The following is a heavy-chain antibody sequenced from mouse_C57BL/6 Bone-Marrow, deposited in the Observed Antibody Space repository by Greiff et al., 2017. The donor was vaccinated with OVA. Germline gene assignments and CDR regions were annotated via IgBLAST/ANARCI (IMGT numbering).Heavy chain of an antibody. V-gene: IGHV1-81*01. D-gene: IGHD2-1*01. Sequence: QVQLQQSGAELARPGASVKLSCKASGYTFTNYGISWVKQRPGQGLEWIGEIYPRSGNTSYNEKFKGKATLTADKSSSTAYMELRSLTSEDSAVYVCAGEGNYYGNYVAFFDDWGKGTTLTVSA. CDR3: AGEGNYYGNYVAFFDD. CDR1: GYTFTNYG. J-gene: IGHJ2*01. CDR2: IYPRSGNT.